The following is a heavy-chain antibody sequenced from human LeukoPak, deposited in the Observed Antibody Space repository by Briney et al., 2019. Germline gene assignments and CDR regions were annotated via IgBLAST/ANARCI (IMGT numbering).Heavy chain of an antibody. V-gene: IGHV4-59*01. D-gene: IGHD3-10*01. CDR3: ARYGSGNYYHRVFDS. Sequence: PSETLSLTCTVSGDSISSYYWSWIRQPPGKGLEWIGYMYYSGTNSYNPSLRRRLTISVDKSKKQFSLRMNYGTAADAAVYYCARYGSGNYYHRVFDSWGQGTLVTVSS. CDR1: GDSISSYY. CDR2: MYYSGTN. J-gene: IGHJ4*02.